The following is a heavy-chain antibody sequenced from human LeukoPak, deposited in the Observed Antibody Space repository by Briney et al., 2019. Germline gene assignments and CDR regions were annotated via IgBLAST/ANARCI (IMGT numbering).Heavy chain of an antibody. CDR1: GFTFGDLY. J-gene: IGHJ4*02. CDR3: ARHERGSWWD. V-gene: IGHV3-11*01. CDR2: IICSVSTK. Sequence: RGSLRLSCAASGFTFGDLYMRWIGPGPGKGLEWDSYIICSVSTKYYEDSVEGRFTISIDHAKHSLYLQMNSLRAEDTAVYYCARHERGSWWDGGQGTLATV. D-gene: IGHD1-26*01.